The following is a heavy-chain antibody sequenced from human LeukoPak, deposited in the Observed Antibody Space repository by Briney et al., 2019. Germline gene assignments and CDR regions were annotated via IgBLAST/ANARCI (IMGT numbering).Heavy chain of an antibody. Sequence: GRSLRLSCAASGFIFNTFAMHWVRQAPGKGLEWVAVLSSDGINRYYADSVKGRFTVSRDNSKSTLFLQMNSLRGEDTAVYYYAKGEGRRVLGTADSWGQGTLVTVSS. V-gene: IGHV3-30*04. CDR3: AKGEGRRVLGTADS. J-gene: IGHJ4*02. D-gene: IGHD7-27*01. CDR1: GFIFNTFA. CDR2: LSSDGINR.